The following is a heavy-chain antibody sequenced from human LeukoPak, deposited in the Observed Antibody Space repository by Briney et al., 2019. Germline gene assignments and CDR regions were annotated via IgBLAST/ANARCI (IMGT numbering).Heavy chain of an antibody. V-gene: IGHV3-48*04. J-gene: IGHJ4*02. CDR1: GFTFSRFS. Sequence: GGSLRLSCAASGFTFSRFSMNWVRQAPGKGLEWVSYISSSSATIYYADSVKGRFTISRDNAKNSLYLQMNSLRAEDTAVYYCARLYCSSTSCYTPDFDYWGQGTLVTVSS. CDR3: ARLYCSSTSCYTPDFDY. D-gene: IGHD2-2*02. CDR2: ISSSSATI.